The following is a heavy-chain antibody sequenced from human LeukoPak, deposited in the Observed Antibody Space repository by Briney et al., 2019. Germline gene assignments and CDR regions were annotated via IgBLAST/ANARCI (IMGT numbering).Heavy chain of an antibody. D-gene: IGHD3-10*01. CDR2: IYYSGST. J-gene: IGHJ4*02. V-gene: IGHV4-31*03. CDR3: ARGVTMARGAPDSYFDY. CDR1: GGSISSGGYY. Sequence: PSETLSLTCTVSGGSISSGGYYWSWIRQHPGKGLEWIGYIYYSGSTYYNPSLKSRVTISVDTSKNQFSLKLSSVTAADTAVYYCARGVTMARGAPDSYFDYWGQGTLVTVPS.